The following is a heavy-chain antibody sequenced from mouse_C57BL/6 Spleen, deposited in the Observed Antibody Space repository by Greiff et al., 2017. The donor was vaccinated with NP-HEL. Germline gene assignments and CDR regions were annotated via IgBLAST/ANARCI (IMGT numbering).Heavy chain of an antibody. D-gene: IGHD2-14*01. CDR2: INPYNGGT. V-gene: IGHV1-19*01. Sequence: VQLQQSGPVLVKPGASVKMSCKASGYTFTDYYMNWVKQSHGKSLEWIGVINPYNGGTSYNQKFKGKATLTVDKSSSTAYMELNSLTSEDSAVYYCAREGDRPYFDYWGQSTTLTVSS. J-gene: IGHJ2*01. CDR1: GYTFTDYY. CDR3: AREGDRPYFDY.